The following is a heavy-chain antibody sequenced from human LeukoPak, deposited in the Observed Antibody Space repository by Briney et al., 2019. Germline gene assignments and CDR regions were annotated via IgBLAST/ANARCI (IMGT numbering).Heavy chain of an antibody. V-gene: IGHV3-30-3*01. CDR3: ARDPLNY. Sequence: PGGSLRFSCAASGFTFSSDAMHWVRQAPGKGLEWVAVISYDGSNKYYADSVKGRFTISRDNSKNTLYLQMNSLRAEDTAVYYCARDPLNYWGQGTLVTVSS. CDR2: ISYDGSNK. CDR1: GFTFSSDA. J-gene: IGHJ4*02.